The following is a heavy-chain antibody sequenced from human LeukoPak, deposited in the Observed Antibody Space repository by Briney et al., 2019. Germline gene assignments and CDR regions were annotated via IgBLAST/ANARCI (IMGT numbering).Heavy chain of an antibody. J-gene: IGHJ4*02. D-gene: IGHD4-17*01. V-gene: IGHV3-23*01. Sequence: GGSLRLSCAASGFTFSSYAMSWVRQAPGKGLEWVSAISGSGGSTYYADSVKGRFTISRDNSKNTLYLQMNSLRAEGTAVYYCAKDLRGDYGDYWHYWGQGTLVTVSS. CDR3: AKDLRGDYGDYWHY. CDR1: GFTFSSYA. CDR2: ISGSGGST.